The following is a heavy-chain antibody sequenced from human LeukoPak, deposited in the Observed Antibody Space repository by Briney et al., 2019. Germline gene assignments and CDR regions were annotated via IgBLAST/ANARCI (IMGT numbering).Heavy chain of an antibody. Sequence: ASVKVSCKASGYTFTDYYMHWVRQAPGQGLEWMGWINTNTGNPTYAQGFTGRFVFSLDTSVSTAYLQISSLKAEDTAVYYCARESPYYYDTSDYSGKADSWGQGTLVTVSS. D-gene: IGHD3-22*01. CDR2: INTNTGNP. CDR3: ARESPYYYDTSDYSGKADS. CDR1: GYTFTDYY. V-gene: IGHV7-4-1*02. J-gene: IGHJ4*02.